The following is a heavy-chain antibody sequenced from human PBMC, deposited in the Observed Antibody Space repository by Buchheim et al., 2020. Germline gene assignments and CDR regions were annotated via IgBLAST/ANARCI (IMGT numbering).Heavy chain of an antibody. CDR1: GFSFSNYG. Sequence: QVQLVESGGGVVQPGRSLRLSCAASGFSFSNYGMHWVRQAPGKGLEWVAVIWYDGSNRYYADSVMGRFTVSRDNSKNTLYLQMNSLRAEDAAVYYCARGGCNNTSCWSNNFYHYTMDVWGQGTT. CDR2: IWYDGSNR. D-gene: IGHD2-2*01. J-gene: IGHJ6*02. V-gene: IGHV3-33*01. CDR3: ARGGCNNTSCWSNNFYHYTMDV.